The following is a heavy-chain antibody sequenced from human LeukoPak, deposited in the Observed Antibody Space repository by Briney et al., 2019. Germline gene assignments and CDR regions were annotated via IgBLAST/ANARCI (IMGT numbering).Heavy chain of an antibody. J-gene: IGHJ4*02. CDR1: GGSISNYY. V-gene: IGHV4-59*01. CDR3: ARDRGGLLPFDY. CDR2: ISYSGNT. D-gene: IGHD4-23*01. Sequence: SETLSLTCTVSGGSISNYYWTWIRQPPGKGLEWIGFISYSGNTNYNPSLKSRVTISLDTSKNQFSLKLISVTAADTAVYYCARDRGGLLPFDYWGQGTLVTVSS.